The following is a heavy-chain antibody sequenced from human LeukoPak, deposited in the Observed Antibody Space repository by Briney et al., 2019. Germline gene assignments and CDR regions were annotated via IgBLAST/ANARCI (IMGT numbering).Heavy chain of an antibody. J-gene: IGHJ4*02. CDR1: GYTFTSYA. CDR2: INTNTGNP. D-gene: IGHD6-19*01. Sequence: GASVKVSCKASGYTFTSYAMNWVRQAPGQGLEWMGWINTNTGNPTYAQGFTGRFVFSLDTSVSTAYLQISSLKAEDTAVYYCAGDRDSSGWLHGDYFDYWGQGTLVTVSS. CDR3: AGDRDSSGWLHGDYFDY. V-gene: IGHV7-4-1*02.